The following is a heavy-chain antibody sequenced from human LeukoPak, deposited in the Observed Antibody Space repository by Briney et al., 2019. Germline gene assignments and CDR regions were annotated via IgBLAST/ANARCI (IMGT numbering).Heavy chain of an antibody. CDR3: VGDILVMGY. Sequence: GGSLRLSYVASGFTFSGYWMHWVRQAPGKGLVWVSGISSDGTDTNYADSVKGRFTISRDNAKNSLYLQMNSLRADDTAVYYCVGDILVMGYWGQGTPVTVSS. D-gene: IGHD2-8*02. CDR1: GFTFSGYW. CDR2: ISSDGTDT. J-gene: IGHJ4*02. V-gene: IGHV3-74*01.